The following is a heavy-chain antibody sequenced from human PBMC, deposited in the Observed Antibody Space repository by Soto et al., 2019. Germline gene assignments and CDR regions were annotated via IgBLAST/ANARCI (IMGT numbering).Heavy chain of an antibody. CDR2: ISSSGSTT. Sequence: RHSYTASEFSFGNHNMNWVSQAPGKGLEWVSYISSSGSTTYYADSLKGRFTISRDNAKNSLYLQMNSLRDEDTAVYYCARDSLNYDFWSLHYENCFAPRGQGTLVTVSS. J-gene: IGHJ5*02. V-gene: IGHV3-48*02. CDR1: EFSFGNHN. CDR3: ARDSLNYDFWSLHYENCFAP. D-gene: IGHD3-3*01.